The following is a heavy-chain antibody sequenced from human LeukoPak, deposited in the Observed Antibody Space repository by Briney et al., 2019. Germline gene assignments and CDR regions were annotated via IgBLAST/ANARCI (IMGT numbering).Heavy chain of an antibody. CDR1: GFTFGDYA. Sequence: GGSLRLSCTASGFTFGDYAMSWFRQAPGKGLEWVGFIRSKAYGGTTEYAASVKGRFTISRDDSKSIAYLQMNSLKTEDTAVYYCTRGPYSSGWYEKGYWGQGTLVTVSS. J-gene: IGHJ4*02. CDR2: IRSKAYGGTT. CDR3: TRGPYSSGWYEKGY. D-gene: IGHD6-19*01. V-gene: IGHV3-49*03.